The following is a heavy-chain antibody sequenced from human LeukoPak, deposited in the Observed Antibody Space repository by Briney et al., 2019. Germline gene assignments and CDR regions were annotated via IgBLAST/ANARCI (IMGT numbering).Heavy chain of an antibody. J-gene: IGHJ4*02. V-gene: IGHV3-9*01. CDR3: AKGTRGYSGYESLFDY. Sequence: PGGSLRLSCAASGFTFDDYAMHWVRQAPGKGLEWVSGISWNSGSIGYADSVKGRFTTSRDNAENSLYLQMNSLRAEDTALYYCAKGTRGYSGYESLFDYWGQGTLVTVSS. D-gene: IGHD5-12*01. CDR2: ISWNSGSI. CDR1: GFTFDDYA.